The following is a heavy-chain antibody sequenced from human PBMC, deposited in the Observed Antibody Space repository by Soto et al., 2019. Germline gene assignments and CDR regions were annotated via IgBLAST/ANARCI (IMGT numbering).Heavy chain of an antibody. V-gene: IGHV3-30-3*01. CDR1: GFTFSSYA. J-gene: IGHJ4*02. CDR3: ARGLPYYYDSSGLNILA. Sequence: GSLRLSCAASGFTFSSYAIHWVRQAPGKGLEWVAVISYDGSNKYYADSVKGRFTISRDNSKNTLYLQVNSLRTEDTAVYYCARGLPYYYDSSGLNILAWGQGTLVTVSS. D-gene: IGHD3-22*01. CDR2: ISYDGSNK.